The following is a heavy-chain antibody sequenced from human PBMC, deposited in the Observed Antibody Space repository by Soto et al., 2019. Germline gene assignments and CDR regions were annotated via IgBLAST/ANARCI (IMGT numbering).Heavy chain of an antibody. V-gene: IGHV3-7*03. D-gene: IGHD3-16*01. CDR2: IKEDGSGK. J-gene: IGHJ4*02. CDR1: GFTFSSYW. Sequence: EVQLVESGGGLVQPGGSLRLSCTASGFTFSSYWMSWVRQAPGKGLGWVANIKEDGSGKYYVDSVKGRFSISRDNARNSLYLQMNSLRVEDTVVYYCVRVGRLGGYGGQGALVTVSS. CDR3: VRVGRLGGY.